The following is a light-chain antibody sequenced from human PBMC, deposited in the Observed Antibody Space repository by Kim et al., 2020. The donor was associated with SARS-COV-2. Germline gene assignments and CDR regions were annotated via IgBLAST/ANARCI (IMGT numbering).Light chain of an antibody. Sequence: LTQPASVSGSPGQSITISCTGTSSDVGGYNYVSWYQQHPGKAPKLMIYDVSKRPSGVSNRFSGSKSGNTASLTISGLQAEDEADYYCSSYTSSSTWVFGGGTQLTVL. CDR1: SSDVGGYNY. CDR2: DVS. J-gene: IGLJ3*02. CDR3: SSYTSSSTWV. V-gene: IGLV2-14*01.